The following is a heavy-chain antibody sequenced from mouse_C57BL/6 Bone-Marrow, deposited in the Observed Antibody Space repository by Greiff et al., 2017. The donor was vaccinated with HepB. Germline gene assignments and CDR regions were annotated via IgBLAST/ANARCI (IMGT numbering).Heavy chain of an antibody. V-gene: IGHV5-9-1*02. CDR1: GFTFSSYA. Sequence: EVKLMESGEGLVKPGGSLKLSCAASGFTFSSYAMSWVRQTPEKRLEWVAYISSGGDYIYYADTVKGRFTISRDNARNTLYLQMSSLKSEDTAMYYCTRATTVPFDWYFDVWGTETTVTVSS. CDR2: ISSGGDYI. D-gene: IGHD1-1*01. CDR3: TRATTVPFDWYFDV. J-gene: IGHJ1*03.